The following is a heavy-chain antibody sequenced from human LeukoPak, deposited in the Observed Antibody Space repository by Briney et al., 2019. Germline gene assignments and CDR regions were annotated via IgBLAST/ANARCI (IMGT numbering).Heavy chain of an antibody. D-gene: IGHD2-21*02. CDR3: ARYLYCGGDCYFFDY. Sequence: GGSLRLACVASGFTVGNNYVTWVRQAPGRGLEWVSLIYSGGGTYYADSVKGRFTISRDSSKNTLYLQMNSLRAEDTAVYYCARYLYCGGDCYFFDYWGQGTLVTVSS. CDR1: GFTVGNNY. V-gene: IGHV3-53*01. J-gene: IGHJ4*02. CDR2: IYSGGGT.